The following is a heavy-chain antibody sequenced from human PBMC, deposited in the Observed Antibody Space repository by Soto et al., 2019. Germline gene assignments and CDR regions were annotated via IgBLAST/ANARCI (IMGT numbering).Heavy chain of an antibody. D-gene: IGHD2-2*02. Sequence: PSETLSLTCVVSGGSIISSNWWNWVRQPPGKGLEWIGEIYHSGSTYYKPSLKSRVAMSVDTSKNQFSLKLTSATAADTAVYYCARARVVPAAIPYNWFDPWGQGTLVTVSS. J-gene: IGHJ5*02. CDR3: ARARVVPAAIPYNWFDP. CDR2: IYHSGST. CDR1: GGSIISSNW. V-gene: IGHV4-4*02.